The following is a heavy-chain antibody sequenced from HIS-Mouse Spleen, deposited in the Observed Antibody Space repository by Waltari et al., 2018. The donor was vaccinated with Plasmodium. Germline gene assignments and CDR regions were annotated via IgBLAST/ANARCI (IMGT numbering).Heavy chain of an antibody. CDR1: GGSISSSSYY. CDR2: IYYSGST. CDR3: ARVTSTFGGVIVDY. D-gene: IGHD3-16*02. Sequence: QLQLQESGPGLVKPSETLSLTCTVSGGSISSSSYYWGWIRQPPGKGLEWIGSIYYSGSTYYNPSLKSRVTISVDTSKNQCSRKLSSVTAADTAVYYCARVTSTFGGVIVDYWGQGTLVTVSS. V-gene: IGHV4-39*07. J-gene: IGHJ4*02.